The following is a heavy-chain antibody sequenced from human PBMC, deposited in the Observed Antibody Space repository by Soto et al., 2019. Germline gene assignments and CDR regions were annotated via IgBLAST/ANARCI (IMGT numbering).Heavy chain of an antibody. CDR1: GGSFTSINW. J-gene: IGHJ4*02. V-gene: IGHV4-4*02. CDR2: IYRTGST. D-gene: IGHD1-7*01. Sequence: SETLSLTCAVSGGSFTSINWWTCVRQPPGQGLEWIGEIYRTGSTNYNPSLKSRVTISLDKSENQFSLKVTSLTAADTAVYYCASRDPGTSVDYWGQGTLVTVSS. CDR3: ASRDPGTSVDY.